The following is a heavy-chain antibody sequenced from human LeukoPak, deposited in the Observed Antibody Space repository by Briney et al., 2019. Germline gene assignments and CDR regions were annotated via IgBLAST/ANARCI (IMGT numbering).Heavy chain of an antibody. CDR3: ARGPFTIFGVVIIYYYYGMDV. D-gene: IGHD3-3*01. CDR2: MNPNSGNT. V-gene: IGHV1-8*01. Sequence: ASVKVSCKASGYTFTSYDINWVRQATGQELEWMGWMNPNSGNTGYAQKFQGRVTMTRNTSISTAYMELSSLRSEDTAVYYCARGPFTIFGVVIIYYYYGMDVWGQGTTVTVS. CDR1: GYTFTSYD. J-gene: IGHJ6*02.